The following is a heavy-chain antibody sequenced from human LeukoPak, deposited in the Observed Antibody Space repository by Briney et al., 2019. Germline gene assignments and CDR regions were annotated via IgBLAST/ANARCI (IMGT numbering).Heavy chain of an antibody. J-gene: IGHJ4*02. D-gene: IGHD2-2*01. CDR3: ARGQLLSGVYSYFDY. CDR2: ISGSGGST. V-gene: IGHV3-23*01. Sequence: GGSLRLSCAASGFTFSSYAMSWVRQAPGKGLEWVSAISGSGGSTYYADSVKGRFTISRDNSKNTLYLQMNSLRAEDTAVYYCARGQLLSGVYSYFDYWGQGTLVTVSS. CDR1: GFTFSSYA.